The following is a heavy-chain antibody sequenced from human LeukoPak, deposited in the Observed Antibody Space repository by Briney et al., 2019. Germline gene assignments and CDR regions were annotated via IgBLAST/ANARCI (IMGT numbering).Heavy chain of an antibody. CDR1: GTSIRTTSYY. V-gene: IGHV4-39*07. D-gene: IGHD3-9*01. J-gene: IGHJ6*03. Sequence: PSETLSLTCTVSGTSIRTTSYYWGWIRQTPGKGLEWIGSIFYSGSTYYNPSLKSRVTISVDLSKNQFSLNVISVTAADTAVYYCARDGPEIIYDILTPYSHYMDFWGKGTTVTVSS. CDR2: IFYSGST. CDR3: ARDGPEIIYDILTPYSHYMDF.